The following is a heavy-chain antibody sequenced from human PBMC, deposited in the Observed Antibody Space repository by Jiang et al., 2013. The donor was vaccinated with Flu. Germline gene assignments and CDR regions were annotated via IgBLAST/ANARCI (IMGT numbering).Heavy chain of an antibody. CDR3: AREDIIMVRGAIDY. Sequence: QLLESGAGVKKPGASVKVSCKASGYTFTGHYIHWVRQAPGQGLEWMGWINPNTGGTNYAQKFQGWVTMTRDTSISTAYMELSRLRSDDTAVYYCAREDIIMVRGAIDYWGQGTLVTVSS. V-gene: IGHV1-2*04. J-gene: IGHJ4*02. CDR2: INPNTGGT. CDR1: GYTFTGHY. D-gene: IGHD3-10*01.